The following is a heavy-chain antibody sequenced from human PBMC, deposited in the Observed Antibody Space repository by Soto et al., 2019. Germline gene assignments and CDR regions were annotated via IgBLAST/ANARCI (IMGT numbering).Heavy chain of an antibody. CDR2: IYYSGST. V-gene: IGHV4-31*03. Sequence: PSETLSLTCTVSGCSISSGGYYWSWIRQHPGKGLEWIGYIYYSGSTYYNPSLKSRVTTSVDTSKNQFSLKLSSVTAADTAVYYCARLSATRAIDYWGQGTLVTVS. J-gene: IGHJ4*02. D-gene: IGHD1-26*01. CDR3: ARLSATRAIDY. CDR1: GCSISSGGYY.